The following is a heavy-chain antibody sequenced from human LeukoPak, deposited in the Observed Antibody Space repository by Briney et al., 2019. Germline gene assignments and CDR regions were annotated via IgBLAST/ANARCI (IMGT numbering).Heavy chain of an antibody. CDR2: IKQDGSEK. D-gene: IGHD5-12*01. CDR3: ARGVLRGGYDWDYFDY. CDR1: GYTFSSHW. Sequence: PGGSLRLSCAASGYTFSSHWVSWVRQAPGKGLEGVANIKQDGSEKYYVDSVKGRFTISRDNAKNSLYLQMHSLRAEDTAVYYCARGVLRGGYDWDYFDYWGQGTLVTVSS. J-gene: IGHJ4*02. V-gene: IGHV3-7*01.